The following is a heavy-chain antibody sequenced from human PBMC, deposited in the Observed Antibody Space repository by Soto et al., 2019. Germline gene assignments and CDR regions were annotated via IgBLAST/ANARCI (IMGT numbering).Heavy chain of an antibody. D-gene: IGHD6-19*01. CDR1: GFTFSTSW. CDR3: TRQTDAVQWLVVPTDYNFDY. CDR2: IKQDGSDT. V-gene: IGHV3-7*03. Sequence: GGSLRLSCAACGFTFSTSWMCWVRQAPGNGLEWVANIKQDGSDTYYVDSVKGRFTISRDDSMNTAYLQMNSMKTEDTAVYFCTRQTDAVQWLVVPTDYNFDYWGQGTLVTVSS. J-gene: IGHJ4*02.